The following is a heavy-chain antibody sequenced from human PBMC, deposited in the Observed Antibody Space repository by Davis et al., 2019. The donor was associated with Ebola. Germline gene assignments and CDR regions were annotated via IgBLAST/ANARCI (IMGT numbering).Heavy chain of an antibody. CDR2: ISGSGGST. Sequence: PGGSLRLSCAASGFTFSSYAMSWVRQAPGKGLEWVSAISGSGGSTYYADSVKGRFTISRDNSGNSMYLQMNSLRDEDTAVYYCAREEDDFWSGYYTDYWGQGTLVTVSS. D-gene: IGHD3-3*01. V-gene: IGHV3-23*01. J-gene: IGHJ4*02. CDR1: GFTFSSYA. CDR3: AREEDDFWSGYYTDY.